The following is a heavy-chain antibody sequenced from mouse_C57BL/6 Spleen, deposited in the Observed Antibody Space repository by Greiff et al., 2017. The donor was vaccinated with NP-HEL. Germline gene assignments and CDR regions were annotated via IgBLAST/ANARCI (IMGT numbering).Heavy chain of an antibody. J-gene: IGHJ1*03. Sequence: VQLQQSGPELVKPGASVKLSFTSYDINWVKQRPGQGLEWIGWIYPRDGSTKYNEKFKGKATLTVDTSSSTAYMELHSLTSEDSAVYFCARGDYYGSSYVWYFDVWGTGTTVTVSS. V-gene: IGHV1-85*01. CDR2: IYPRDGST. CDR1: TSYD. D-gene: IGHD1-1*01. CDR3: ARGDYYGSSYVWYFDV.